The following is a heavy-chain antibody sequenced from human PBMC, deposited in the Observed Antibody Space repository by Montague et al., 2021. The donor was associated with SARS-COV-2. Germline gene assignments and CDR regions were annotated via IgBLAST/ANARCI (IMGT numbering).Heavy chain of an antibody. CDR2: ISRDGSRT. Sequence: SLRLSCAASGFSVSREWMHWVHQAPGKGLAWVSRISRDGSRTDYAESARGRFIIYRDNAENTLYLQMNNLRVEDTAAYYCIRDMVGPFDHWGLGTLVTVPS. J-gene: IGHJ5*02. CDR1: GFSVSREW. D-gene: IGHD3-10*02. V-gene: IGHV3-74*01. CDR3: IRDMVGPFDH.